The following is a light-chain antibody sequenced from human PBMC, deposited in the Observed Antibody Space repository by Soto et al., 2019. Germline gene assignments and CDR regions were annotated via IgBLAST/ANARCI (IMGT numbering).Light chain of an antibody. CDR1: TLPKQY. CDR2: TDT. J-gene: IGLJ2*01. CDR3: ESTDSSGTYVV. Sequence: SYELTQPPSVSVSAGQTARITCSGDTLPKQYAYWYQQKPGQAPVLIIYTDTERPSGIPERFSGSSSGTTATLTISGVQAEDEADYYCESTDSSGTYVVFGGGTKVTVL. V-gene: IGLV3-25*02.